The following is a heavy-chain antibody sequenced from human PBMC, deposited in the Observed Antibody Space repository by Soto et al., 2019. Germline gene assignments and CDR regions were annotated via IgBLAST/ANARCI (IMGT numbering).Heavy chain of an antibody. CDR1: GITFTAYW. CDR2: IKQDGSKE. J-gene: IGHJ4*02. Sequence: EVQLVESGGALVQPGGSLRLSCAASGITFTAYWMSWVRQAPGKGLEWVANIKQDGSKEYYVDSVKGRFTISSDNAKNSVYLQMTSLRAEDTAVYDCARRGSGSIDYWGQGALVTVSS. D-gene: IGHD6-19*01. V-gene: IGHV3-7*05. CDR3: ARRGSGSIDY.